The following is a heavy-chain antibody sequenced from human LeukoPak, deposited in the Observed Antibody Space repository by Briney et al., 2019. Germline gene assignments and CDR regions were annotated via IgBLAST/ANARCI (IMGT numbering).Heavy chain of an antibody. CDR2: ISGSSGRT. V-gene: IGHV3-23*01. D-gene: IGHD4-17*01. CDR3: AIHVSGDPDY. CDR1: GFTFSSYA. J-gene: IGHJ4*02. Sequence: PGGSLRLSCAASGFTFSSYAMSWVRQAPGKGLEWVSAISGSSGRTYYADSVKGRFTFSRDNSKNTLYLQMSSLRAEDTAVYYCAIHVSGDPDYWGQGTLVTVSS.